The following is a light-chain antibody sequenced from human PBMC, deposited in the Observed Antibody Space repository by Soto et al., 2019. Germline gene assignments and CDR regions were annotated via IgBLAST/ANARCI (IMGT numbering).Light chain of an antibody. J-gene: IGLJ1*01. CDR1: NSNIGSNT. Sequence: QSVLTQPPSASGTPVQRVTISCSGSNSNIGSNTVNWYQQFPGTAPKLLIYTNDQRPSGVPDRFSGSKSGTSASLAISGLQSEDVFDYYGAAWDDSLYIYV. CDR2: TND. V-gene: IGLV1-44*01. CDR3: AAWDDSLYIYV.